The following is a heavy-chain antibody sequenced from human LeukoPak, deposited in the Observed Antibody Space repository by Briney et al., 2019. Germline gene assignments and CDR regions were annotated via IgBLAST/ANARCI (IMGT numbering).Heavy chain of an antibody. D-gene: IGHD6-19*01. V-gene: IGHV1-69*13. CDR2: IIPIFGTA. CDR3: ARAYSSGWYYYYGMDV. CDR1: GGTFSSYA. J-gene: IGHJ6*02. Sequence: SVKVSCKASGGTFSSYAISWVRQAPGQGLEWMGGIIPIFGTANYAQKFQGRVTITADESTSTAYMELSSLRSEDTAVYCCARAYSSGWYYYYGMDVWGQGTTVTVSS.